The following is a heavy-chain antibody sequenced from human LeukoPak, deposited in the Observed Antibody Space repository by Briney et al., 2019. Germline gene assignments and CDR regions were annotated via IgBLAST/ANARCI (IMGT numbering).Heavy chain of an antibody. Sequence: GGSLRLSCAASGFTFSSYAMSWVRKAPGKGLEWVSAISGSGGSTYYADSVKGRFTISRDNSKNTLYLQMNSLRAEDTAVYYCAKDLGMATVYYFDYWGQGTLVTVSS. J-gene: IGHJ4*02. CDR1: GFTFSSYA. D-gene: IGHD5-24*01. CDR3: AKDLGMATVYYFDY. CDR2: ISGSGGST. V-gene: IGHV3-23*01.